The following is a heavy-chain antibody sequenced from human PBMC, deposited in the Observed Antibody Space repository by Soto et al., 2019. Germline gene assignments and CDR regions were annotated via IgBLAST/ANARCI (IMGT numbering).Heavy chain of an antibody. CDR3: ARDSSGWLNYFDY. CDR1: GYTFTGYY. D-gene: IGHD6-19*01. V-gene: IGHV1-2*04. CDR2: INPNSGGT. J-gene: IGHJ4*02. Sequence: ASVKVSCKASGYTFTGYYMHWVRQAPGQGLEWMGWINPNSGGTNYAQKFQGWVTMTRDTSISTAYMELSRLRSDDTAVYYCARDSSGWLNYFDYWGQGTLVNVSS.